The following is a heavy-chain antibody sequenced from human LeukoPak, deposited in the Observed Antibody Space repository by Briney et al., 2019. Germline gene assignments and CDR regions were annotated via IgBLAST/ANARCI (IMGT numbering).Heavy chain of an antibody. CDR3: ARESSKGSGPEPPYYYYYGMDV. D-gene: IGHD6-19*01. V-gene: IGHV3-30-3*01. Sequence: GGSLRLSCAASGFTFSSYAMHWVRQAPGKGLEWVAVISYDGSNKYYADSVKGRFTISRDNAKNSLYLQMNSLRAEDTAVYYCARESSKGSGPEPPYYYYYGMDVWGQGTTVTVSS. J-gene: IGHJ6*02. CDR2: ISYDGSNK. CDR1: GFTFSSYA.